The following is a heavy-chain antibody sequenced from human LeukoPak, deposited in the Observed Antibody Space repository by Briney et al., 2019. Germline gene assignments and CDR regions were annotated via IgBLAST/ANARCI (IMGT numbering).Heavy chain of an antibody. CDR1: GFTYRCYD. V-gene: IGHV3-23*01. J-gene: IGHJ4*02. D-gene: IGHD6-13*01. CDR3: AKSPHFAFGAGSSWYEDLYYFDY. Sequence: GGSLRLFCASSGFTYRCYDMSWVRRDPGKGLEGVSAIRCSGGSTYYADAVKSRFTITRDNAKNTLYLQMNSLRAEDTAVYYCAKSPHFAFGAGSSWYEDLYYFDYWGQGTLVTVSS. CDR2: IRCSGGST.